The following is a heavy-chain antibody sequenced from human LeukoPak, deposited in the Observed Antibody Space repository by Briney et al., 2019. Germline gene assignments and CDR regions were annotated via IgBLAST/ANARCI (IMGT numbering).Heavy chain of an antibody. Sequence: SETLSLTCTVSGGSISSYFWSWIRQPPGKGLEWIGYIYYSGSTNYNPSLKSRVTISVDTSKNQFSLKLSSVTAADTAVYYCARDSPRIAVVGAFGMDVWGQGTTVTVSS. V-gene: IGHV4-59*01. CDR2: IYYSGST. J-gene: IGHJ6*02. D-gene: IGHD6-19*01. CDR3: ARDSPRIAVVGAFGMDV. CDR1: GGSISSYF.